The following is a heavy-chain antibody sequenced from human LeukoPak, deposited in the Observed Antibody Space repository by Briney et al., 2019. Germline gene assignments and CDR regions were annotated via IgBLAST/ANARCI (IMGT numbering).Heavy chain of an antibody. Sequence: GGSLRLSCAASGFTVSSHYINWVRQAPGKGLEWVSVIYSGGMTYSADSVKGRFTISRDNSKNTVYLQMDSLRAEDTAVYYCAVGATTGVYWGQGTLVTVSS. CDR1: GFTVSSHY. V-gene: IGHV3-66*01. CDR3: AVGATTGVY. CDR2: IYSGGMT. D-gene: IGHD1-26*01. J-gene: IGHJ4*02.